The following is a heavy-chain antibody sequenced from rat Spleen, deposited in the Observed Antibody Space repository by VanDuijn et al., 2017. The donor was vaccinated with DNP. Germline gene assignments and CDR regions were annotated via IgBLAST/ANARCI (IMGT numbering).Heavy chain of an antibody. V-gene: IGHV5S13*01. CDR2: ISAGGGNT. CDR1: GFTFSNYG. CDR3: AREGITTSDYFDY. D-gene: IGHD1-10*01. Sequence: EVQLVESGGGLVQPGRSLKLSCAASGFTFSNYGMAWVRQAPTKGLEWVASISAGGGNTYFRDSVKGRFTISRHNAQNTLYLQMNSLRSEDTATYYCAREGITTSDYFDYWGQGVMVTVSS. J-gene: IGHJ2*01.